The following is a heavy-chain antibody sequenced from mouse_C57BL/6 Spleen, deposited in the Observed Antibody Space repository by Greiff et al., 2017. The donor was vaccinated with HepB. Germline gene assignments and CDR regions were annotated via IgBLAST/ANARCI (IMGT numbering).Heavy chain of an antibody. Sequence: VQLQQSGPELVKPGASVKMSCKASGYTFTDYNMHWVKQSHGKSLEWIGYINPNNGGTSYNQKFKGKATLTVNKSSSTAYMELRSLTSEDSAVYYCARTTMVTKGFAYWGQGTLVTVSA. CDR3: ARTTMVTKGFAY. D-gene: IGHD2-2*01. CDR2: INPNNGGT. V-gene: IGHV1-22*01. J-gene: IGHJ3*01. CDR1: GYTFTDYN.